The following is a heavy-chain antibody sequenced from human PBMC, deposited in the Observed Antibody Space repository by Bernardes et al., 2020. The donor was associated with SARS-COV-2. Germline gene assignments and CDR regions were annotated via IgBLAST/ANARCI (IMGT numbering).Heavy chain of an antibody. Sequence: SKTLSLTCTVSGGSISSYYWSWIRQPAGKGLEWIGRIYTSGSTNYNPSLKSRVTMSVDTSKNQFSLKLSSVTAADTAVYYCAKLGWLTDYYYGMDVWGQGTTVTVSS. J-gene: IGHJ6*02. CDR2: IYTSGST. CDR3: AKLGWLTDYYYGMDV. CDR1: GGSISSYY. D-gene: IGHD5-12*01. V-gene: IGHV4-4*07.